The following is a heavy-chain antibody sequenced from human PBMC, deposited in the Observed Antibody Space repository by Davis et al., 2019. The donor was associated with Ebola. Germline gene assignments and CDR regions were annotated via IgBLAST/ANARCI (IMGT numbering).Heavy chain of an antibody. CDR2: IYYSGST. D-gene: IGHD6-13*01. CDR3: ARQTGLAAGGRGFDY. Sequence: MPSETLSLTCTVSGGSIKSYYWSWIRQPPGKGLEWIGYIYYSGSTNYNPSLKSRVTISVDTSQNQFSLRLSSVIAADTAVYYCARQTGLAAGGRGFDYWAQGTLVTVSS. CDR1: GGSIKSYY. J-gene: IGHJ4*02. V-gene: IGHV4-59*08.